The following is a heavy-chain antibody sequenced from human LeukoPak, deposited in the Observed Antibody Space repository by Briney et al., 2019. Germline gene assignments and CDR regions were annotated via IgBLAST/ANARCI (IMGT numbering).Heavy chain of an antibody. CDR1: GYTFTSYG. CDR3: ARVSDIVATILETDFDY. V-gene: IGHV1-18*01. CDR2: ISAYNGNT. Sequence: ASVKVSFKASGYTFTSYGISWVRQAPGQGLEWMGWISAYNGNTNYAQKLQGRVTMTTDTSTSTAYMELRSLRSDDTAVYYCARVSDIVATILETDFDYWGQGTLVTVSS. J-gene: IGHJ4*02. D-gene: IGHD5-12*01.